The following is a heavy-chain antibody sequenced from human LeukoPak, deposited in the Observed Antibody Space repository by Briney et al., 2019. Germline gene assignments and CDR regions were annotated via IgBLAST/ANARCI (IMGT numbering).Heavy chain of an antibody. D-gene: IGHD3-10*01. CDR3: AKAPYNSGTYYIYYFDS. V-gene: IGHV3-23*01. Sequence: GGSLRLSCAASGFTFSSYAISWVRQAPGKGLKWVSAIRGSGGITYYADSVKGRFTISRDNSKNTLYLQMNSLRAEDTAVYYCAKAPYNSGTYYIYYFDSWGQGTLVTVSS. CDR1: GFTFSSYA. J-gene: IGHJ4*02. CDR2: IRGSGGIT.